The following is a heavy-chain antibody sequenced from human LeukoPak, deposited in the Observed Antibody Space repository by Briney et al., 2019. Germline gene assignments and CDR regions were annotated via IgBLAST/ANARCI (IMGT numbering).Heavy chain of an antibody. CDR1: GYTLTELS. J-gene: IGHJ4*02. Sequence: ASVKVSCKVSGYTLTELSMHWVRQAPGKGLEWMGGFDPEDGETIYAQKFQGRVTMTEDTSTDTAYMELSSLRSEDTAVYYCARDYCSSTSCLFDYWGQGTLVTVSS. CDR3: ARDYCSSTSCLFDY. D-gene: IGHD2-2*01. CDR2: FDPEDGET. V-gene: IGHV1-24*01.